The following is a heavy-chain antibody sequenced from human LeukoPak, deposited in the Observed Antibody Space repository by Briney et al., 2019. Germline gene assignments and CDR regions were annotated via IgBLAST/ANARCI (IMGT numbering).Heavy chain of an antibody. CDR2: MNPNSGNT. Sequence: ASVKVPCKASGYTFTSYDINWVRQATGQGLEWMGWMNPNSGNTGYAQKFQGRVTMTRNTSISTAYMELSSLRSEDTAVYYCARGYSGSYYGPWFDPWGQGTLVTVSS. CDR1: GYTFTSYD. V-gene: IGHV1-8*01. CDR3: ARGYSGSYYGPWFDP. D-gene: IGHD1-26*01. J-gene: IGHJ5*02.